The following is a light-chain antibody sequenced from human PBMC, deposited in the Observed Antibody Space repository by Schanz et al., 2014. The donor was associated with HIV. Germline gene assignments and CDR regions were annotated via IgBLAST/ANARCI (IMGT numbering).Light chain of an antibody. CDR3: TSYTSSSTVV. V-gene: IGLV2-14*03. Sequence: QSALTQPASVSGSPGQSITISCTGTRSDVGNYNYVSWYQQHPGKAPKLIIYDVNRPSGVSNRFSGSKSGNAASLTIFGLQAEDEAHYYCTSYTSSSTVVFGGGTKLTVL. CDR2: DV. J-gene: IGLJ2*01. CDR1: RSDVGNYNY.